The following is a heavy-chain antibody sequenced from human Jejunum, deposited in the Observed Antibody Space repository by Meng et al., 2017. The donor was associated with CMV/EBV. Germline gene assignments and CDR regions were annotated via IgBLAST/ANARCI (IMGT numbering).Heavy chain of an antibody. CDR3: ARAPIDQLPKIYYYYGMDV. J-gene: IGHJ6*02. CDR1: TSYG. D-gene: IGHD2-2*01. CDR2: ISAYNGNT. Sequence: TSYGISWVRQAPGQGLEWMGWISAYNGNTNYAQKLQSRVTMTTDTSTSTAYMELRSLRSDDTAVYYCARAPIDQLPKIYYYYGMDVWGQGTTVTVSS. V-gene: IGHV1-18*01.